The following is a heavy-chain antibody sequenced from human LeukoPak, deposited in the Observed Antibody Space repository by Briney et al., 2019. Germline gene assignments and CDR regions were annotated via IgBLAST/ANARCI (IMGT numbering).Heavy chain of an antibody. J-gene: IGHJ4*02. CDR2: IYYSGST. CDR3: ASVPGYSSSWYVWY. CDR1: GGSISSYY. D-gene: IGHD6-13*01. V-gene: IGHV4-59*08. Sequence: SETLSLTCTVSGGSISSYYWSWIRQPPGKGLEWIGYIYYSGSTNYNPSLRSRVTISVDTSNNQFSLKLSSVTAADTAVYYCASVPGYSSSWYVWYWGQGTLVTVSS.